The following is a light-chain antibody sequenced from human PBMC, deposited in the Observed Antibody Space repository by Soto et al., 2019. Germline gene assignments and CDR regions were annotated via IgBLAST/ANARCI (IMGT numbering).Light chain of an antibody. V-gene: IGLV1-40*01. CDR1: SSNIGAGYD. CDR3: QSYDSSLSGSPV. Sequence: VLTQPHSVSGAPGQRVTISCTGSSSNIGAGYDVHWYQQLPGTAPKLLIYGNSNRPSGVPDRFSGSKSGTSASLAITGLQAEDEADYYCQSYDSSLSGSPVFGGGTKLTVL. J-gene: IGLJ3*02. CDR2: GNS.